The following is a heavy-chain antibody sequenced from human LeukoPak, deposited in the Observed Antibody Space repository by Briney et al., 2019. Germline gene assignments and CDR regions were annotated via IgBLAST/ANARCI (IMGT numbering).Heavy chain of an antibody. V-gene: IGHV4-59*08. Sequence: PSETLSLTCIVPGGSISSYYWSWIRQPPGKGLEWIGYIYYSGSTYYNPSLKSRVTISVDTSTNQFSLKLSSVTAADTAVYYCARARTTYRYSSGWYFDYWGQGTLVTVSS. D-gene: IGHD6-19*01. J-gene: IGHJ4*02. CDR1: GGSISSYY. CDR2: IYYSGST. CDR3: ARARTTYRYSSGWYFDY.